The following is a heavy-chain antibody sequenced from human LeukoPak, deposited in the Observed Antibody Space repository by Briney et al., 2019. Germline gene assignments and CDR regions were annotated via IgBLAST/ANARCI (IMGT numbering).Heavy chain of an antibody. J-gene: IGHJ4*02. CDR3: ARDKGYCSSTSCYLFDY. Sequence: SETLSLTCAVYGGSFSGYYWSWIRQPPGKGLEWIGEINHSGSTNYNPSLKSRVTISVDTSKNQFSLKLSSVTAADTAVYYCARDKGYCSSTSCYLFDYWGQGTLVTVSS. CDR2: INHSGST. V-gene: IGHV4-34*01. CDR1: GGSFSGYY. D-gene: IGHD2-2*01.